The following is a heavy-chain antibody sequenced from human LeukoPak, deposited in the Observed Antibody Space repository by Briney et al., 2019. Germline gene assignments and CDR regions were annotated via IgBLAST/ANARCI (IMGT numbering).Heavy chain of an antibody. J-gene: IGHJ4*02. Sequence: ASVTVSFKASGYTFTSYGISWVRQAPGQGREWMGWISAYNGNTNYAQKLQGRVTMTTDTSTSTAYMELRSLRSDDTAVYYCARGFRIQLWPMGDYWGQGTLVTVSS. CDR2: ISAYNGNT. CDR1: GYTFTSYG. V-gene: IGHV1-18*01. CDR3: ARGFRIQLWPMGDY. D-gene: IGHD5-18*01.